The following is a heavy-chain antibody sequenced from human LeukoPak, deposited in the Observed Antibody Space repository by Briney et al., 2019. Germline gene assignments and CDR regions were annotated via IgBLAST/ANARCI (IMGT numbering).Heavy chain of an antibody. D-gene: IGHD6-13*01. Sequence: PGGSLRLSCAASGFTFSSYGMHWVRQAPGKGLEWVAVIWYDGSNKYYADSVKGRFTISRDNSKNTLYLQMNSLRAEDTAVYYCARDHLRYSSSGTSFQHWARAPWSPSPQ. CDR2: IWYDGSNK. V-gene: IGHV3-33*01. J-gene: IGHJ1*01. CDR1: GFTFSSYG. CDR3: ARDHLRYSSSGTSFQH.